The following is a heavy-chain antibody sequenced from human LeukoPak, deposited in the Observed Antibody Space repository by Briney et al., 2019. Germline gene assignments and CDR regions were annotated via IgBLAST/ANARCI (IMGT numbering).Heavy chain of an antibody. CDR2: IRYDGSNK. J-gene: IGHJ4*02. CDR3: ARAWYYGSGSYFVY. Sequence: GESLRLSCAASGFTFSSYGMHWVRQAPGKGLEWVAFIRYDGSNKYYADSVKGRFTISRDNSKNSLYLQMNSLRAEDTAVYYCARAWYYGSGSYFVYWGQGTLVTVSS. D-gene: IGHD3-10*01. V-gene: IGHV3-30*02. CDR1: GFTFSSYG.